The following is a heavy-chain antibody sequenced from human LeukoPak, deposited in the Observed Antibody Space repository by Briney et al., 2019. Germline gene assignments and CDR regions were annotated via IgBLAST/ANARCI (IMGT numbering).Heavy chain of an antibody. D-gene: IGHD5-24*01. CDR1: GYSISSGYY. CDR2: IYHSGYS. Sequence: SETLSLTCAVSGYSISSGYYWGWIRPPPGKGREWIGKIYHSGYSFYNPSLERRVTISVEKTKNKISLKVTSVIAADTAVYYCARRGDGYNPDYWGQGTLVTVSS. J-gene: IGHJ4*02. CDR3: ARRGDGYNPDY. V-gene: IGHV4-38-2*01.